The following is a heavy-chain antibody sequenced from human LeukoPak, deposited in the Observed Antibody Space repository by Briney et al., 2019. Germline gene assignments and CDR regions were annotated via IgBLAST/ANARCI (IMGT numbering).Heavy chain of an antibody. D-gene: IGHD3-16*01. J-gene: IGHJ5*02. V-gene: IGHV1-2*02. CDR3: ARHALGGDWFDP. CDR1: GYTFTGYY. Sequence: ASVKVSCKASGYTFTGYYMHWVRQAPGQGLEWMGWINPNSGGTNYAQKFQGRVTMTRDTSISTAYVELSRLRSDDTAVYYCARHALGGDWFDPWGQGTLVTVSS. CDR2: INPNSGGT.